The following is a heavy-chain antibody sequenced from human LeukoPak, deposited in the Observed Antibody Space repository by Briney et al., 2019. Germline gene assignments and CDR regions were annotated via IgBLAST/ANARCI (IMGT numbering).Heavy chain of an antibody. CDR3: ARAPYDYVWGSYPRDNSYYFDY. CDR2: INPNSGGT. Sequence: ASVKVSCKASGYTFTGYYMYWVRQAPGQGLEWMGWINPNSGGTNYAQKFQGRVTMTRDTSISTAYMELSRLRSDDTAVYYCARAPYDYVWGSYPRDNSYYFDYWGQGTLVTVSS. CDR1: GYTFTGYY. V-gene: IGHV1-2*02. J-gene: IGHJ4*02. D-gene: IGHD3-16*02.